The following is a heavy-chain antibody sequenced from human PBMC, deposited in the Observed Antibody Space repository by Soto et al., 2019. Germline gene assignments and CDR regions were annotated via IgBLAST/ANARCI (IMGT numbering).Heavy chain of an antibody. D-gene: IGHD3-22*01. V-gene: IGHV1-46*01. CDR1: GYSLINNY. CDR3: ARVVWSGYDSSGYYST. Sequence: QVQLVQSGAEVKKPGASVKVSCKASGYSLINNYMHWVRQAPGQGLEWMGIINPSGGNTNYTQKFQGRVTMTRDTSTSTVYMELSSLRSEDTAVYYCARVVWSGYDSSGYYSTWGQGTLVTVSS. J-gene: IGHJ5*02. CDR2: INPSGGNT.